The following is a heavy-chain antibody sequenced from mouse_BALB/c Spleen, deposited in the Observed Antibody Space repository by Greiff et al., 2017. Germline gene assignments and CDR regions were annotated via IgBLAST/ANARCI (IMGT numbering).Heavy chain of an antibody. CDR3: ARSDYYGSSYGGY. V-gene: IGHV1-80*01. CDR1: GYAFSSYW. D-gene: IGHD1-1*01. Sequence: VQLQQSGAELVRPGTSVKISCKASGYAFSSYWMNWVKQRPGQGLEWIGQIYPGDGDTNYNGKFKGKATLTADKSSSTAYMQLSSLTSEDSAVYFCARSDYYGSSYGGYWGQGNTLTVSS. J-gene: IGHJ2*01. CDR2: IYPGDGDT.